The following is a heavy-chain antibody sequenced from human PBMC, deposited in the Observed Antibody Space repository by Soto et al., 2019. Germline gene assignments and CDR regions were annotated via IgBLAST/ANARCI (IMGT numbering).Heavy chain of an antibody. CDR1: GGSVSSGSYH. V-gene: IGHV4-61*01. CDR3: ARDHAVGGMDV. Sequence: SETLSLTCTVSGGSVSSGSYHWSWIRQPPGKGPEWIGNIYYSGATHYNPSLKSRVTISVDTSKKQFSLKLSSVTAADTAVYYCARDHAVGGMDVWGQGTTVTVSS. D-gene: IGHD2-15*01. CDR2: IYYSGAT. J-gene: IGHJ6*02.